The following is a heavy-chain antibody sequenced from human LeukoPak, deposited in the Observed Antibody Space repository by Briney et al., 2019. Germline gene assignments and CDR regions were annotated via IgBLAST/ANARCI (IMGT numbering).Heavy chain of an antibody. J-gene: IGHJ4*02. CDR2: IIPIFGTA. Sequence: SVKVSCKASGYTFTSYYMHWVRQAPGQGLEWMGGIIPIFGTANYAQKFQGRVTITADKSTSTAYMELSSLRSEDTAVYYCATMNYGSGDPSDYWGQGTLVTVSS. V-gene: IGHV1-69*06. CDR3: ATMNYGSGDPSDY. CDR1: GYTFTSYY. D-gene: IGHD3-10*01.